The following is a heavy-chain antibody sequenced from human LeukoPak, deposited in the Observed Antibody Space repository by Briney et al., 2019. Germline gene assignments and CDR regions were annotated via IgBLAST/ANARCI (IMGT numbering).Heavy chain of an antibody. CDR2: ISSDGGST. Sequence: TGGSLRLSCAASGIIFSNYAMHWVRQGPGKGLECISTISSDGGSTYYANSVKGRFTISRDNSKNTLYLQMGSLRAEDMAVYYCARGRQGAKTRCFDLWGRGTRVTVSS. V-gene: IGHV3-64*01. D-gene: IGHD1-26*01. CDR3: ARGRQGAKTRCFDL. CDR1: GIIFSNYA. J-gene: IGHJ2*01.